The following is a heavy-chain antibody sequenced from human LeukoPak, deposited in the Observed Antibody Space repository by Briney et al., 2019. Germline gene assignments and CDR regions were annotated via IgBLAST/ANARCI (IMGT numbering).Heavy chain of an antibody. J-gene: IGHJ6*02. D-gene: IGHD2-15*01. V-gene: IGHV3-23*01. Sequence: PGGSLRLSCAASGFTFSSYAMSWVRQAPGKGLEWVSAISGSGGNTYYADSVKGRFTISRDNSKNTLYLQMNSLRAEDTAVYYCAKDLKDCSGGSCLYYYYYYGMDVWGQGTTVTVSS. CDR1: GFTFSSYA. CDR3: AKDLKDCSGGSCLYYYYYYGMDV. CDR2: ISGSGGNT.